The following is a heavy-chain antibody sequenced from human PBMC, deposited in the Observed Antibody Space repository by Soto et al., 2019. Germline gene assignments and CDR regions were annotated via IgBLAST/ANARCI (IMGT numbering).Heavy chain of an antibody. CDR3: ARYYSRGYYRPGSPKTDAFDI. CDR1: GGSISSGDYY. Sequence: SETLSLTCTVSGGSISSGDYYWSWIRQPPGKGLGWSGYIYYSGSTYYNPSLKSRVTISVDTSKNQFSLKLSSVTAADTAVYYCARYYSRGYYRPGSPKTDAFDIWGQGTMVTVSS. D-gene: IGHD3-22*01. J-gene: IGHJ3*02. V-gene: IGHV4-30-4*01. CDR2: IYYSGST.